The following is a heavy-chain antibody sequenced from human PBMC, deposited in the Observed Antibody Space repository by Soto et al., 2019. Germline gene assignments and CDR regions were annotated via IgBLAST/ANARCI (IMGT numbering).Heavy chain of an antibody. Sequence: PGESRKISCKGSGYSFAGYWITWVRQKPGKGLDWMGRIDPSDSQTYYSPSFRGHVTISVTKSITTVFLQWSSLRASDTAMYYCARQIYDSDTGPNFQYYFDSWGQGTPVTVSS. J-gene: IGHJ4*02. CDR1: GYSFAGYW. CDR2: IDPSDSQT. V-gene: IGHV5-10-1*01. CDR3: ARQIYDSDTGPNFQYYFDS. D-gene: IGHD3-22*01.